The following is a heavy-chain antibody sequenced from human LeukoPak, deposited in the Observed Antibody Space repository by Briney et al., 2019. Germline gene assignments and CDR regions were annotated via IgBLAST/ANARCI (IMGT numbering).Heavy chain of an antibody. CDR2: ISYDGSNK. Sequence: SGGSLRLSCAAYGFTSSSYAMHWVRQAPGKGLEWVAVISYDGSNKYYADSVKGRFTISRVNSKNTLYLQMNSLRAEDTAVYYCARDPKIVVVVAATFDYWGQGTLVTVSS. CDR1: GFTSSSYA. V-gene: IGHV3-30-3*01. CDR3: ARDPKIVVVVAATFDY. J-gene: IGHJ4*02. D-gene: IGHD2-15*01.